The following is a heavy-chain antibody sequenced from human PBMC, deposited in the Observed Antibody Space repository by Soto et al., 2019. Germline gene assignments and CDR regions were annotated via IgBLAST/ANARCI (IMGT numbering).Heavy chain of an antibody. Sequence: SETLSLTCAVYGGSFSGYYWSWIRQPPGKGLEWIGEINHSGSTNYNPSLKSRVTISVDTSKNQFSLKLSSVTAADTAVYYCARHWGGRSDYWGQGTLVTVSS. D-gene: IGHD7-27*01. CDR3: ARHWGGRSDY. V-gene: IGHV4-34*01. CDR1: GGSFSGYY. CDR2: INHSGST. J-gene: IGHJ4*02.